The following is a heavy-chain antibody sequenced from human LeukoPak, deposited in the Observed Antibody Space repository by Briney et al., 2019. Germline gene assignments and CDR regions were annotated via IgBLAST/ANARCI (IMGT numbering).Heavy chain of an antibody. CDR3: ARDRVGGIYVFDI. CDR1: GFTFSDYY. D-gene: IGHD6-19*01. J-gene: IGHJ3*02. V-gene: IGHV3-11*06. CDR2: ISDSSGYT. Sequence: PGGSLRLSCAASGFTFSDYYMSWIRQAPGKGLEWVSYISDSSGYTKDADSVKGRFTISRDNAKKSLYLQMNSLRAEDTAVYYCARDRVGGIYVFDIWGQGTMVTVSS.